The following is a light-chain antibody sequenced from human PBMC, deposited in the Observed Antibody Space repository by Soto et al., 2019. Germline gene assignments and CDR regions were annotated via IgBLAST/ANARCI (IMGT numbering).Light chain of an antibody. Sequence: DIQMTQSPSSLSASVGDRVTITCRASQGISNYLAWYQQKPGKVPKLLIYAASTLQSGVPSRFSGSGSGTDFTLTITSLQPEDVATYYCQKYNLALPTFGQGTRLEIK. CDR1: QGISNY. CDR3: QKYNLALPT. J-gene: IGKJ5*01. V-gene: IGKV1-27*01. CDR2: AAS.